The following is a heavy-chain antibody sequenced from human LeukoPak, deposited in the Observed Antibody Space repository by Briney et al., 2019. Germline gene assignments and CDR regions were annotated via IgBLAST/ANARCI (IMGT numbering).Heavy chain of an antibody. Sequence: GGSLRLSCAASGFTFSSYGMHWVRQAPGKGLEWVAVISYDGSNKYYVDSVKGRFTISRDNSKNTLYLQMNSLRAEDTAVYYCAKDLHYCSSTSCYKVGTAFDIWGQGTMVTVSS. V-gene: IGHV3-30*18. CDR3: AKDLHYCSSTSCYKVGTAFDI. CDR1: GFTFSSYG. J-gene: IGHJ3*02. CDR2: ISYDGSNK. D-gene: IGHD2-2*02.